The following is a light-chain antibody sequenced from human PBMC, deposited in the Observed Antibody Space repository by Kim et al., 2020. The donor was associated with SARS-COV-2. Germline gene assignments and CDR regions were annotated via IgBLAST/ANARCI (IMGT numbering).Light chain of an antibody. CDR2: WAS. V-gene: IGKV4-1*01. Sequence: DIVMTQSPDSLAVSLGERATINCKSSQSVLYSSNNKNYLVWYQQKPGQPPKLLIYWASTRASGVPERFSGSGSGTDFTLTISSLQAEDVAVYYCQQYYTTPRTFGEGTKVEIK. CDR1: QSVLYSSNNKNY. CDR3: QQYYTTPRT. J-gene: IGKJ4*02.